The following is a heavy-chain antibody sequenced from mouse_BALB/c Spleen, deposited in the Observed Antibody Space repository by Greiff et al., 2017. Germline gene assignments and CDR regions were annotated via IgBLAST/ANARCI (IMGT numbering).Heavy chain of an antibody. V-gene: IGHV1-7*01. D-gene: IGHD2-1*01. CDR1: GYTFTSYW. Sequence: VQLQESGAELAKPGASVKMSCKASGYTFTSYWMHWVKQRPGQGLEWIGYINPSTGYTEYNQKFKDKATLTADKSSSTAYMQLSSLTSEDSAVYYCARDYGNPDGFAYWGQGTLVTVSA. J-gene: IGHJ3*01. CDR3: ARDYGNPDGFAY. CDR2: INPSTGYT.